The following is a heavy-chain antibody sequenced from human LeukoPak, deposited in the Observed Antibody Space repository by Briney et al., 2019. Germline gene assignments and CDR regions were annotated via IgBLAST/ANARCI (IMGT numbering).Heavy chain of an antibody. CDR1: GGSFSGYY. D-gene: IGHD3-3*01. V-gene: IGHV4-34*01. CDR3: ARGSDFWSGYPATFDY. Sequence: PSETLSPTCAVYGGSFSGYYWSWIRQPPGKGLEWIGEINHSGSTNYNPSLKSRVTISVDTSKNQFSLKLSSVTAADTAVYYCARGSDFWSGYPATFDYWGQGTLVTVSS. CDR2: INHSGST. J-gene: IGHJ4*02.